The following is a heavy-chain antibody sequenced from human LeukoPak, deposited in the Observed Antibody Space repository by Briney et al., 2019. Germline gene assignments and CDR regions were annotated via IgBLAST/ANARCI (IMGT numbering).Heavy chain of an antibody. J-gene: IGHJ4*02. CDR3: ARSARVEPGTGYYFDS. V-gene: IGHV4-4*07. CDR2: ILTNGNT. CDR1: GGSINGYF. D-gene: IGHD2-15*01. Sequence: SETLSLTCTVSGGSINGYFWSWMRQPAGKGLEWIGRILTNGNTDYNPTLNSRVTMSMDTSRNQFSLKLRSVSAADTAVYYCARSARVEPGTGYYFDSWGRGTLVTVSS.